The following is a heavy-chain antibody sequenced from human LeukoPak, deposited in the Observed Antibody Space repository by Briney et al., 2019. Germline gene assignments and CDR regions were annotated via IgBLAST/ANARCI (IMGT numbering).Heavy chain of an antibody. D-gene: IGHD2-2*01. J-gene: IGHJ4*02. V-gene: IGHV4-34*01. Sequence: SETLSLTCTVSGGSISSYYWSWIRQPPGKGLEWIGEINHSGSTNYNPSLKSRVTISVDTSKNQFSLKLSSVTAADTAVYYCARVGVVPAANDYWGQGTLVTVSS. CDR2: INHSGST. CDR1: GGSISSYY. CDR3: ARVGVVPAANDY.